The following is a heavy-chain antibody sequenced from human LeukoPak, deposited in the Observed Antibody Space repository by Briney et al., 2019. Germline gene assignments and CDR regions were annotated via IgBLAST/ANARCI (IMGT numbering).Heavy chain of an antibody. CDR3: ARDREVGATIFDY. D-gene: IGHD1-26*01. CDR2: ITNSGNSK. Sequence: PGGSLRLSCAASEFTFSSYSMNWVRQAPGKGLEWVSYITNSGNSKSYADSVKGRFTISRDNTKNSLYLQMNGLRAEDTAVYYCARDREVGATIFDYWGQGTLVTVSS. CDR1: EFTFSSYS. J-gene: IGHJ4*02. V-gene: IGHV3-48*01.